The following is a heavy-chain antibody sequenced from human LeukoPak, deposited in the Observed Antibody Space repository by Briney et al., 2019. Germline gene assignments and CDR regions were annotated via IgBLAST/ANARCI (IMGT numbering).Heavy chain of an antibody. CDR1: GFTFSTCW. J-gene: IGHJ4*02. V-gene: IGHV3-7*04. D-gene: IGHD3/OR15-3a*01. Sequence: PGGSLRLSCSASGFTFSTCWMSWVRQAPGKGPEWVANIKYDGSERYYVASVKGRFTISRDNAKNSLYLQMNNLRAEDTAVYYCARAFRDDFCTGLDWGLGTLVNVSS. CDR3: ARAFRDDFCTGLD. CDR2: IKYDGSER.